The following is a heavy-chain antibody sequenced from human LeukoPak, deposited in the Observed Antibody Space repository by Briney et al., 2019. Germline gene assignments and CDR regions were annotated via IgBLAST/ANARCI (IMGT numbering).Heavy chain of an antibody. D-gene: IGHD3-3*02. J-gene: IGHJ5*01. V-gene: IGHV3-43D*03. CDR3: AKDTLRGSWLSFWFES. CDR1: GFHLDYYA. CDR2: ISWNGGII. Sequence: GGSVSLFCAASGFHLDYYAMHWVRQGPGERLEWVSLISWNGGIIYYADSVNGRFTISRDNSKKSLYLQMNTLRPEDTALYYCAKDTLRGSWLSFWFESWGQGTLGTVSS.